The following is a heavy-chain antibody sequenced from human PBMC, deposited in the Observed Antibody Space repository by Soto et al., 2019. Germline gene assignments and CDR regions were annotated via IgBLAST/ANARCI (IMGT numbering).Heavy chain of an antibody. D-gene: IGHD6-19*01. V-gene: IGHV3-11*01. Sequence: GGSLRLSCAASGFTFTDYYMTWIRQAPGKGLEWVSYISTTGNTVHYADSVKGRFTIFRDNAKDYLYLHMNTLRADDTAVYYCARGGFGIAVSGLDYWGQGTLVTVSS. CDR2: ISTTGNTV. CDR3: ARGGFGIAVSGLDY. J-gene: IGHJ4*02. CDR1: GFTFTDYY.